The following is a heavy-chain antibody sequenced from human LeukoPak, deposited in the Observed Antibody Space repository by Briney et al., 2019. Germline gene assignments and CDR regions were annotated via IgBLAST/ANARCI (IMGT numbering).Heavy chain of an antibody. D-gene: IGHD6-6*01. CDR1: GFTFSSYA. CDR3: AKSSIAASNAGSDY. Sequence: GGSLRLSCAASGFTFSSYAMSWVRQAPGKGLEWVSAISGSGGSTYYADSVKGRFTISRDNSKNTLYLQTNSLRAEDTAVYYCAKSSIAASNAGSDYWGQGTLVTVSS. J-gene: IGHJ4*02. V-gene: IGHV3-23*01. CDR2: ISGSGGST.